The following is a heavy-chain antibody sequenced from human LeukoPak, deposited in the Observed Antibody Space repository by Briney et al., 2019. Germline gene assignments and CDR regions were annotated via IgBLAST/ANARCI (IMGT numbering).Heavy chain of an antibody. CDR1: GFTFSDYY. CDR2: ISSSGSTI. CDR3: AREVRYYDSSGYYQSWFDP. V-gene: IGHV3-11*01. J-gene: IGHJ5*02. D-gene: IGHD3-22*01. Sequence: PGGSLRLSCAASGFTFSDYYMSWIRQAPGKGLEWVSYISSSGSTIYYADSVKGRFTISRDNAKNSLYLQMNSLRAEDTAVYYCAREVRYYDSSGYYQSWFDPWGQGTLGTVSS.